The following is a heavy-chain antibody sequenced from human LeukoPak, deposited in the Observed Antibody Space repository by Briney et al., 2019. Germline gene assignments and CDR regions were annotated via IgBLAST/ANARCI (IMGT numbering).Heavy chain of an antibody. CDR3: AKDGDTVSGTYYFDMDV. Sequence: GGSLRLSCAASGFTFSSYSMNWVRQAPGKGLEWVSSISSSSSYIYYADSVKGRFTISRDNAKNSLYLQMNSLRAEDTALYYCAKDGDTVSGTYYFDMDVWGKGTTVTISS. V-gene: IGHV3-21*01. J-gene: IGHJ6*03. CDR1: GFTFSSYS. D-gene: IGHD1-26*01. CDR2: ISSSSSYI.